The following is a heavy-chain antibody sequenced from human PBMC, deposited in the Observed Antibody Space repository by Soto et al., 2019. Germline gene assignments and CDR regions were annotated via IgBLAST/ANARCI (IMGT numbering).Heavy chain of an antibody. Sequence: LRLSCGVSGFPFAPSTMSWVRQAPGKGLEWVSTISVSVGSTYSADSVQGRFTVSSDISDNTLFLRMTSLTADDTAVYFCAKRDVPHSTSNAYFYDHWGRGVLVTSPQ. V-gene: IGHV3-23*01. CDR1: GFPFAPST. D-gene: IGHD2-21*02. CDR3: AKRDVPHSTSNAYFYDH. CDR2: ISVSVGST. J-gene: IGHJ4*02.